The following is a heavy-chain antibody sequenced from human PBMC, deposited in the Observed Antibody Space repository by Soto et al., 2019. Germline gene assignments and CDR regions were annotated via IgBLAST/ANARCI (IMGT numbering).Heavy chain of an antibody. CDR2: IYYSGST. V-gene: IGHV4-39*07. Sequence: SETLSLTCTVSGGYVSSSSYYWGWIRQTPGKGLEWIGNIYYSGSTNYNPSLKSRVTVSVDTSKNQFSLKLSSVTAADTAVYYCARDAPYGDYPFDYWGQGTLVTVSS. J-gene: IGHJ4*02. CDR3: ARDAPYGDYPFDY. D-gene: IGHD4-17*01. CDR1: GGYVSSSSYY.